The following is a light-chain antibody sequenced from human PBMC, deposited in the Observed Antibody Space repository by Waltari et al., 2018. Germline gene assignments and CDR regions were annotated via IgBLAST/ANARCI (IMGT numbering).Light chain of an antibody. CDR2: GAS. CDR3: QQYNNWPIT. V-gene: IGKV3-15*01. J-gene: IGKJ5*01. Sequence: IVMTQSPPTLSVSPGERATISCRASQSVSSNLAWYQQKPGQAPRLLIYGASTRATGIPARFSGSGSGTEFTLTIYSLQSEDFAVYSCQQYNNWPITFGQGARLEIK. CDR1: QSVSSN.